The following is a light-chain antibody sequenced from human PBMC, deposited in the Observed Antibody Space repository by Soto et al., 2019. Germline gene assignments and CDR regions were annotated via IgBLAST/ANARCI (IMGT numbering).Light chain of an antibody. V-gene: IGLV3-21*04. CDR3: QVWDTKGV. Sequence: SSELTQPPSVSVAPGKTARITCGGNNIGSKSVHWYQQKPGQAPVLVIYYDSDRPSGIPERFSGSNSGNTATLTISRVEAGDEADYYCQVWDTKGVFGGGTQVTVL. CDR2: YDS. J-gene: IGLJ2*01. CDR1: NIGSKS.